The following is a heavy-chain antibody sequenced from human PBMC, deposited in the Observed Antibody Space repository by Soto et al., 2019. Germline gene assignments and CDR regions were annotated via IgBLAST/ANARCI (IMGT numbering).Heavy chain of an antibody. CDR1: DGSFGVYY. V-gene: IGHV4-34*01. D-gene: IGHD4-4*01. CDR3: ARDSTRRGACDI. Sequence: SETLSLTCAIYDGSFGVYYWIWIRQSPGEGLEWIGEINHSGSTNYNPSLKSRVTMSVDASKNQFSLKLSSVTAADTAVYYCARDSTRRGACDIWGQGTTVTVSS. CDR2: INHSGST. J-gene: IGHJ3*02.